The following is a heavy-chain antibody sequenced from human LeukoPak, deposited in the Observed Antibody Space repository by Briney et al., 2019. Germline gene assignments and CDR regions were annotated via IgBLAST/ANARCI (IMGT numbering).Heavy chain of an antibody. CDR3: ARDRGGYGDFDY. V-gene: IGHV4-30-4*08. CDR1: GGSISSGDYY. D-gene: IGHD3-16*01. CDR2: IYYSGST. Sequence: LQTLSLTCTVSGGSISSGDYYWSWLRQPPGKGLEWIGYIYYSGSTYYNPSLKSRVTVSVDTSKNQFSLKLSSVTAADTAVYYCARDRGGYGDFDYWGQGTLVTVSS. J-gene: IGHJ4*02.